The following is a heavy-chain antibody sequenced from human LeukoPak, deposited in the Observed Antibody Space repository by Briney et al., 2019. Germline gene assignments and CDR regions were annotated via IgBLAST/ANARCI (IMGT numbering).Heavy chain of an antibody. J-gene: IGHJ3*02. CDR1: GYSISSGYY. V-gene: IGHV4-38-2*02. CDR2: IYHSGST. CDR3: AREAWFGELLYAFDI. D-gene: IGHD3-10*01. Sequence: SETLSLTCTVSGYSISSGYYWGWIRQPPGKGLEWIGSIYHSGSTYYNPSLKSRVTISVDTSKNQFSLKLSSVTAADTAVYYCAREAWFGELLYAFDIWGQGTMVTVSS.